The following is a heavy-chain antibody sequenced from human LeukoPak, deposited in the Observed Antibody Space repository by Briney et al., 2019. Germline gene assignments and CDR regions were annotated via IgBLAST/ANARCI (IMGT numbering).Heavy chain of an antibody. V-gene: IGHV3-48*01. Sequence: PGGSLRLSCAASGFTFSPYSMNWVRQAPGKGLEWVSYITSSSNSIYYADSVKGRFTISRDDAENSVYLQMSSLRAEDTAVYYCARSVGHIDYWGQGTLVTVSS. J-gene: IGHJ4*02. D-gene: IGHD1-26*01. CDR1: GFTFSPYS. CDR3: ARSVGHIDY. CDR2: ITSSSNSI.